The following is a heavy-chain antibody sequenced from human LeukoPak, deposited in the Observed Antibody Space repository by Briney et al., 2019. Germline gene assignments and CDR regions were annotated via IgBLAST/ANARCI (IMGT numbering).Heavy chain of an antibody. D-gene: IGHD3-10*01. J-gene: IGHJ4*02. CDR3: TRRRTPYGSGSPLGYDY. CDR2: IRSKANSYAT. V-gene: IGHV3-73*01. Sequence: PGGSLRLSCAASGFTFSSHGMHWVRQASGKGLEWVGRIRSKANSYATAYAASVKGRFTISRDDSKNTAYLQMNSLKTEDTAVYYCTRRRTPYGSGSPLGYDYWGQGTLVTVSS. CDR1: GFTFSSHG.